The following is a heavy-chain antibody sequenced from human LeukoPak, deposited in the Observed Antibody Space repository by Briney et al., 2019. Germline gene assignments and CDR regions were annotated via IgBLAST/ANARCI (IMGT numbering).Heavy chain of an antibody. V-gene: IGHV4-59*08. J-gene: IGHJ3*02. D-gene: IGHD5-12*01. Sequence: PSETLSLTCTVSGGSISSYYWSWIRQPPGKGLEWIGYIYYSGSTNYNPSLKSRVTISVDTSKNQFSLKLSSVTAADTAVHYCASIPGDIVAIWGQGTMVTVSS. CDR2: IYYSGST. CDR1: GGSISSYY. CDR3: ASIPGDIVAI.